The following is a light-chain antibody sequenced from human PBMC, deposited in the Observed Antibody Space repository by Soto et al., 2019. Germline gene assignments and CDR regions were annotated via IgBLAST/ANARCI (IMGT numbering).Light chain of an antibody. Sequence: EIVLTQSPATLSLSPGERATLSCRASQSIGSSLAWYQQKPGQAPRLLIYDASSRATGFPARFSGSGSGTDFTLTIGSLEPEDFAVYYCQQRSEWPRTFGQGIKVEIK. J-gene: IGKJ1*01. CDR2: DAS. CDR3: QQRSEWPRT. V-gene: IGKV3-11*01. CDR1: QSIGSS.